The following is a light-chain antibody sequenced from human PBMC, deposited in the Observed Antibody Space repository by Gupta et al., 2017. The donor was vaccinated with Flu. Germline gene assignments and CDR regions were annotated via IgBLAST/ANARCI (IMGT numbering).Light chain of an antibody. CDR2: AAS. CDR3: QQSHSSPWT. CDR1: QSITKY. J-gene: IGKJ1*01. Sequence: PLSLSASVGDRVTITCRASQSITKYLNWYQKKPGKAPKVLIYAASSFQSGVPSRFSGSGSGTDFTLTISSLQPEDSATYYCQQSHSSPWTFGQGTKVEIK. V-gene: IGKV1-39*01.